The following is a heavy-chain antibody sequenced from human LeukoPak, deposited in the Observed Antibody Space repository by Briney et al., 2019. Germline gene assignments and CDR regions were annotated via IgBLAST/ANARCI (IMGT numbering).Heavy chain of an antibody. V-gene: IGHV3-23*01. CDR2: ISAGGGST. CDR1: GLTFSDYS. J-gene: IGHJ4*02. D-gene: IGHD6-13*01. CDR3: AKDAAGPEY. Sequence: GGSLRLSCAVSGLTFSDYSMAWVRQAPGKGLFWVSGISAGGGSTYYAGSVKGRFTISRDNSRNTLYLQMNSLSAEDTAVYYCAKDAAGPEYWGQGTLVTVSS.